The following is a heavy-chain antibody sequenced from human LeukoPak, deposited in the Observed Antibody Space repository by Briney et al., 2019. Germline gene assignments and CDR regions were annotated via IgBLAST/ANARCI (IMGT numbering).Heavy chain of an antibody. CDR1: GFTFSGYW. D-gene: IGHD3-22*01. V-gene: IGHV3-74*03. CDR2: INSDGSST. Sequence: QPGGSVRLSCAASGFTFSGYWMHWVRQASGKGLVWVSRINSDGSSTTYADSVKRRFTISRDNAKNTLYLQVNSLRAEDTAVYYCARDPVYYDSRGYYSGGWYFDYWGQGTLVTVSS. CDR3: ARDPVYYDSRGYYSGGWYFDY. J-gene: IGHJ4*02.